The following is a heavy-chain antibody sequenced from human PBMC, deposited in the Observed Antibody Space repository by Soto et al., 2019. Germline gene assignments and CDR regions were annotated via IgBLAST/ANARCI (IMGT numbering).Heavy chain of an antibody. J-gene: IGHJ3*02. CDR2: INSDGSST. Sequence: GGSLRLSCAASGFTFSSYWMHWVRQAPGKGLVWVSRINSDGSSTSYADSVKGRFTISRDNAKNTLYLQMNSLRAEDTAVYYCAREGVGAHIDAFDIWGQGTMVTGSS. CDR1: GFTFSSYW. D-gene: IGHD1-26*01. V-gene: IGHV3-74*01. CDR3: AREGVGAHIDAFDI.